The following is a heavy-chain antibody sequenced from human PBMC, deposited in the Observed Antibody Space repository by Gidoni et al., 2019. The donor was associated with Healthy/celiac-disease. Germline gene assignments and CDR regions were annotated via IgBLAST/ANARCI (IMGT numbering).Heavy chain of an antibody. CDR3: ARVSTNLDVTFDY. V-gene: IGHV1-2*02. CDR1: AYTFTGYS. CDR2: INPNSGGT. D-gene: IGHD1-1*01. Sequence: QVQLVQSGAEVKTPGASVTVSCKASAYTFTGYSMHWVRQAPGQGLGWMGWINPNSGGTNYAQKFQGRVTMTRDTSISTAYMELSRLRSDDTAVYYCARVSTNLDVTFDYWGQGTLVTVSS. J-gene: IGHJ4*02.